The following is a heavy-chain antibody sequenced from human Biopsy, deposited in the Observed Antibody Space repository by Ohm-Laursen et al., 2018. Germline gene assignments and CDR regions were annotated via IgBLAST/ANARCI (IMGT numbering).Heavy chain of an antibody. CDR2: INCKTGAT. D-gene: IGHD2-8*01. J-gene: IGHJ4*02. CDR1: SYTFADYN. V-gene: IGHV1-2*02. Sequence: SSVKVSCKASSYTFADYNIHWMRQTPGQGLEWLGYINCKTGATNYAQKFQGTVTMTRDTSISTAYLALGSLRSADTAIYYCARDPLNGHKHFDYWGQGSLVTVSS. CDR3: ARDPLNGHKHFDY.